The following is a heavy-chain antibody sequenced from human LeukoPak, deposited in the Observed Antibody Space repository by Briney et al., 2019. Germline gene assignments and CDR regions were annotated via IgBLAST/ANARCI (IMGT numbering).Heavy chain of an antibody. CDR2: ISAYNGNT. CDR1: GYTFTSYG. J-gene: IGHJ3*02. V-gene: IGHV1-18*01. CDR3: ARDRVTYYDFWSGYSRRGNAFDI. Sequence: GASVKVSCKASGYTFTSYGISWVQQAPGQGLEWMGWISAYNGNTNYAQKLQGRVTMTTDTSTSTAYMELRSLRSDDTAVYYCARDRVTYYDFWSGYSRRGNAFDIWGQGTMVTVSS. D-gene: IGHD3-3*01.